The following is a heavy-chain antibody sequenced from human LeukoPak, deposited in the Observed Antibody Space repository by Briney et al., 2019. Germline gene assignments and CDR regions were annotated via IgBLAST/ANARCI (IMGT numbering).Heavy chain of an antibody. J-gene: IGHJ4*02. CDR3: ARGRGVTSGLHY. Sequence: GGSLRLSCAASGFTFSSYEMNWVRQAPGKGLEWVSYISSSGSTIYYADSVKGRFTISRDNAKNTLYLQMNSLRAEDTAVYYCARGRGVTSGLHYWGQGTLVTVSS. CDR2: ISSSGSTI. CDR1: GFTFSSYE. V-gene: IGHV3-48*03. D-gene: IGHD5-12*01.